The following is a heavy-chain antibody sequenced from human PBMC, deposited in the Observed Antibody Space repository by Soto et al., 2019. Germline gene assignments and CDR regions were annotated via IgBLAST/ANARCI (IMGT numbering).Heavy chain of an antibody. Sequence: QVQLQESGPGLVKPSETLSLTCNVSGASITTYYWSWIRQPPGKGLEWIRYIYYSGHINYNPSLKSRVTISVDTSKNQFSLKLSSVTAADTAVYYCARHGATNWGGFFVSWGLGTLVSVSS. J-gene: IGHJ4*02. CDR2: IYYSGHI. CDR1: GASITTYY. V-gene: IGHV4-59*08. D-gene: IGHD7-27*01. CDR3: ARHGATNWGGFFVS.